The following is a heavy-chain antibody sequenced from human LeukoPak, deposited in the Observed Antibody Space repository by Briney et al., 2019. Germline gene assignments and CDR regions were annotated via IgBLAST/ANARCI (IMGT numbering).Heavy chain of an antibody. CDR1: GYSFTSYW. Sequence: GESLKISCKGSGYSFTSYWIGWVRQMPGKGLEWMGIIYPGDSDTRYSPSFQGQVTISADKSISTAYLQWSSLKASDTAMYYCAREDHPGDYVDLGQRDPSQFDYWGQGTLVTVSS. CDR3: AREDHPGDYVDLGQRDPSQFDY. J-gene: IGHJ4*02. CDR2: IYPGDSDT. D-gene: IGHD4-17*01. V-gene: IGHV5-51*01.